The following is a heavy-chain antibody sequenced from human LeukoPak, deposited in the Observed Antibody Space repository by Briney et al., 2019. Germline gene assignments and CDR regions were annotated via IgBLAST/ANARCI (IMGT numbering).Heavy chain of an antibody. D-gene: IGHD3-10*01. V-gene: IGHV4-34*01. CDR3: ARGVGFVKIDY. CDR1: GGSFSGYF. J-gene: IGHJ4*02. Sequence: PSETLSLTCAVYGGSFSGYFWTWLRQPPGKGLEWIGEINHSGSTNYNPSLKSRVTISVDTSKNQFSLKLTSVTAADTAVYYCARGVGFVKIDYWGQGTLVTVSP. CDR2: INHSGST.